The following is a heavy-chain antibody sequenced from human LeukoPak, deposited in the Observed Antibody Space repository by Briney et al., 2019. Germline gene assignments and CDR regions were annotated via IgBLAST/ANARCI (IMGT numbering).Heavy chain of an antibody. J-gene: IGHJ5*02. CDR2: IWYDKSNK. V-gene: IGHV3-33*06. D-gene: IGHD6-13*01. CDR3: AKSSAYSSSGSWFDP. Sequence: GGSLRLSCAASGFTFSSYGMNWVRQAPGKGLEWVAVIWYDKSNKYYADSVKGRFTISRDNSKNTLYLQMNSLRAEDTAVYYCAKSSAYSSSGSWFDPWGQGTLVTVSS. CDR1: GFTFSSYG.